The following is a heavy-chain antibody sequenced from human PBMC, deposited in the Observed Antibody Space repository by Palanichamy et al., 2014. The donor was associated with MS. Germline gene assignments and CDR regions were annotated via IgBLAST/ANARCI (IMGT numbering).Heavy chain of an antibody. V-gene: IGHV1-18*01. D-gene: IGHD3-3*01. Sequence: VQLVQSGAEVKKTGASVKVSCKASGYTFTSYGISWVRQAPGQGLEWMGWISGYNGNTNYAQKLQGRVTMTTDTSTSTAYMELRSLRSDDTAVYYCARGAEITIFGVVTQYNWFDPWGQGTLVTVSS. J-gene: IGHJ5*02. CDR1: GYTFTSYG. CDR3: ARGAEITIFGVVTQYNWFDP. CDR2: ISGYNGNT.